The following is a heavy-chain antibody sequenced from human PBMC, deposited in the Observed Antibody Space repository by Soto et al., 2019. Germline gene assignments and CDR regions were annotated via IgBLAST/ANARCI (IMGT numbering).Heavy chain of an antibody. J-gene: IGHJ5*02. V-gene: IGHV4-31*03. CDR3: ARDAALKWFDP. CDR2: VYYSGST. Sequence: SETLSLTCTVSGGSTSSGGYYWSWIRQYPGKGLEWIGFVYYSGSTYYNPSLKSRVIISVDTSKKQFSLKLSSVTAADTAVYYCARDAALKWFDPWGQGTLVT. D-gene: IGHD2-15*01. CDR1: GGSTSSGGYY.